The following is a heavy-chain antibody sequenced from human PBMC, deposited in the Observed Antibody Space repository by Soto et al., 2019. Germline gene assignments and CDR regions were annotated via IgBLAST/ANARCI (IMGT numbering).Heavy chain of an antibody. CDR2: INTYNGMT. Sequence: QVQLVQSGGEVKKPGASVTVSCKASGYTFINYHITWVRQAPGQGLEWMAWINTYNGMTDYAQKFQGRVTMTRDTSTSTAYMELRTLGPDDTAVYFCAKSPRGEMATDWGQGTLVTVSS. D-gene: IGHD5-12*01. CDR3: AKSPRGEMATD. J-gene: IGHJ4*02. V-gene: IGHV1-18*01. CDR1: GYTFINYH.